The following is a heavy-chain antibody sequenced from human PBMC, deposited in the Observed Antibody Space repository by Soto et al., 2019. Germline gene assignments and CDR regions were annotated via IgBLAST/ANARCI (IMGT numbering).Heavy chain of an antibody. D-gene: IGHD6-13*01. CDR3: AKGIPAPGTGWFDP. V-gene: IGHV3-23*01. J-gene: IGHJ5*02. CDR1: GFTFSNYA. CDR2: ISGGGGSI. Sequence: EVQLLESGGGLVQPGGSLRLSCAASGFTFSNYAMHWVRQAPGKGLEWVSGISGGGGSIYYADSVKGRFIISRDNSKSTLYLQMNSLRAEDTATYYCAKGIPAPGTGWFDPWGQGTLVTVSS.